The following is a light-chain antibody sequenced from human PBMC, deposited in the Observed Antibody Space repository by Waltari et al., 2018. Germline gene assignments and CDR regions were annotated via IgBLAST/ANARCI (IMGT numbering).Light chain of an antibody. CDR2: DDS. J-gene: IGLJ2*01. V-gene: IGLV3-21*02. CDR3: QVWDSGSDHVV. Sequence: SYVLTQSPSVSVAPGQTARITCGGNNVGGTSVHWYQRKPGQAPVVVVYDDSDRPSGIPDRFSGSNSGNTATLTISSVEAGDEADYYCQVWDSGSDHVVFGGGTKLTVL. CDR1: NVGGTS.